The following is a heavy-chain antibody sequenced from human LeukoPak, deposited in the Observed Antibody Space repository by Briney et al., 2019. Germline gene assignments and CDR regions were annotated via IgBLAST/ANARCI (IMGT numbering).Heavy chain of an antibody. CDR1: GFTFSSYG. V-gene: IGHV3-30*02. Sequence: GGSLRLSCAASGFTFSSYGMHWVRQAPGKGLEWVAFIRYDGSNKYYADSVKGRFTISRDNSKNTLYLQMNSLRAEDTAVYYCAKDMVRGVIITKYYYYYGMDVWGQGTTVTVSS. J-gene: IGHJ6*02. CDR3: AKDMVRGVIITKYYYYYGMDV. CDR2: IRYDGSNK. D-gene: IGHD3-10*01.